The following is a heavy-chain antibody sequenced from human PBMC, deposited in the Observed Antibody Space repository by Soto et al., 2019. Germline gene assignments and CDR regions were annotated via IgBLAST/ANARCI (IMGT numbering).Heavy chain of an antibody. D-gene: IGHD2-21*02. J-gene: IGHJ5*02. Sequence: ALVKVACKAAGYSFTIYAMHWGSQDPGQRLEWMGWINAGNGNTKYSQKFQGRVTITRDTSASTAYMELSSLRSEDTAVYYCARVVYCGGDCYFRWFDPWGQGTLVTVSS. CDR3: ARVVYCGGDCYFRWFDP. V-gene: IGHV1-3*01. CDR1: GYSFTIYA. CDR2: INAGNGNT.